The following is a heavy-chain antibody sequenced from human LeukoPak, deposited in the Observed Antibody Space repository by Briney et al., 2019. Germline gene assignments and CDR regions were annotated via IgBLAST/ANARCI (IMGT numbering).Heavy chain of an antibody. Sequence: ASVKVSCKASGGTFSSYAISWVRQAPGQGLEWMGRIIPILGIANYAKKFQGRVTITADKSTSTAYMELSSLRSEDTAVYYCARSPAGSIAAAGNWFDPWGQGTLVTVSS. CDR1: GGTFSSYA. CDR2: IIPILGIA. V-gene: IGHV1-69*04. CDR3: ARSPAGSIAAAGNWFDP. D-gene: IGHD6-13*01. J-gene: IGHJ5*02.